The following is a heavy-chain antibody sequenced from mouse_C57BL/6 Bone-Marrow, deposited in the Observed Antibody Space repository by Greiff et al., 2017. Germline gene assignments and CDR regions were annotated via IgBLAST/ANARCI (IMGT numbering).Heavy chain of an antibody. CDR3: ARPYYYGSSLYFDY. V-gene: IGHV5-6*01. CDR1: GFTFSSYG. J-gene: IGHJ2*01. CDR2: ISSGGSYT. Sequence: EVKLQESGGDLVKPGGSLKLSCAASGFTFSSYGMSWVRQTPDKRLAWVATISSGGSYTYYPDSVKGRFTISRDNAKNTLYLQMSSLKSEDTAMYYCARPYYYGSSLYFDYWGQGTTLTVSS. D-gene: IGHD1-1*01.